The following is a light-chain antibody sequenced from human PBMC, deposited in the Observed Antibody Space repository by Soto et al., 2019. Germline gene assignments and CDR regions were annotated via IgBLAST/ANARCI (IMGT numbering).Light chain of an antibody. CDR3: QQYNSYST. CDR2: KAS. V-gene: IGKV1-5*03. J-gene: IGKJ1*01. CDR1: QSIRSW. Sequence: DIQMTQSPSTLSASVGDRVTITCRASQSIRSWLAWYQQKPGKAPKLLIYKASSLESGVPSRCSGSGSGTEFTLTISSLQPDDFATYYRQQYNSYSTFGQGTKVEIK.